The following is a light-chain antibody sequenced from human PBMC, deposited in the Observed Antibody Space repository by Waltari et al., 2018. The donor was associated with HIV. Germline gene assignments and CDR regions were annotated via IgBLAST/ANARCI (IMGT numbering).Light chain of an antibody. V-gene: IGLV6-57*03. CDR3: QSYDSTNPCI. Sequence: NFMLTPPHSVSESPGKTVTISCARSSGSIASNHVQWYQQRPGSAPTPVMYEDYQRPSGGPDRFSWSIYSSSNSASLTISELKTEDEADYYCQSYDSTNPCIFGTGTRVTVL. CDR1: SGSIASNH. J-gene: IGLJ1*01. CDR2: EDY.